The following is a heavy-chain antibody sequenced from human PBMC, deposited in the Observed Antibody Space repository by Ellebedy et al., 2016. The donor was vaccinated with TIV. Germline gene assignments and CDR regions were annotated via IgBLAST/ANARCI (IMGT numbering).Heavy chain of an antibody. J-gene: IGHJ1*01. CDR1: GFPFSNYN. CDR2: ISSSITNI. D-gene: IGHD3-22*01. CDR3: VRGDYYDSSEFQD. V-gene: IGHV3-21*01. Sequence: GESLKISCEASGFPFSNYNMIWVRQAPGKGLEWVSAISSSITNIYYADSVKGRFTISRDNAKNSLYLEMNSLRAEDTAVYYCVRGDYYDSSEFQDWGQGTQVIVSS.